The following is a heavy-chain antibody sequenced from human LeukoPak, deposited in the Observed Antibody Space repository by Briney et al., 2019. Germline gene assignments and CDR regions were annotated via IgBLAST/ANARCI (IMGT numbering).Heavy chain of an antibody. V-gene: IGHV1-69*04. CDR3: ARSRDGYNWIIDY. J-gene: IGHJ4*02. CDR1: GGTFSSYA. D-gene: IGHD5-24*01. Sequence: SVKVSRKASGGTFSSYAISWVRQAPGQGLEWMGRIISIFGIANYAQKFQGRVTITADKSTSTAYMELSSLRSEDTAVYYCARSRDGYNWIIDYWGQGTLVTVSS. CDR2: IISIFGIA.